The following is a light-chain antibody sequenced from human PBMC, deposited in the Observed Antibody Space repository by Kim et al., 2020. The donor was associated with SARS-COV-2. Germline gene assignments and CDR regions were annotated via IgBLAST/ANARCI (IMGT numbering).Light chain of an antibody. V-gene: IGKV3-20*01. CDR1: QSVSSSY. CDR2: CAS. CDR3: QKYGSSPWT. Sequence: EIVLTQSPGTLSLSPGERATLSCRASQSVSSSYLAWYQQKPGQAPRLLIYCASSRPTGIPDRFSGSGSGTDFTLTISRLEPEDFAVYYCQKYGSSPWTFGQGTKVDIK. J-gene: IGKJ1*01.